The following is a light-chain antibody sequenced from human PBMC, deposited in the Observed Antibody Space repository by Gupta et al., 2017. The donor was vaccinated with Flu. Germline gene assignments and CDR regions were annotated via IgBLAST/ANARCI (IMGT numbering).Light chain of an antibody. CDR1: QSSSAW. CDR2: KAS. Sequence: GYTVTIAVRSSQSSSAWLAWYQKKPGKAPKLLIYKASSLESGVTSRFSGSGSGTEFSLTISSLQPDDFAIYYCQQYNNYPLTFGGGTKVEIK. CDR3: QQYNNYPLT. V-gene: IGKV1-5*03. J-gene: IGKJ4*01.